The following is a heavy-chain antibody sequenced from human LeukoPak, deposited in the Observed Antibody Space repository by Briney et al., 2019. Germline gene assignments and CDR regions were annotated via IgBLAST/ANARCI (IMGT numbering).Heavy chain of an antibody. Sequence: SETLSLTCTVSGGSIISGDYYWSWIRQRPGKGLEWIGYIYYSGSTYNNPSLKSRVTISVDAAKNQVSLKLSSVTAADTAVYYCARGGQRYDSSGLVLYYWGQGTLVTVSS. J-gene: IGHJ4*02. CDR3: ARGGQRYDSSGLVLYY. CDR2: IYYSGST. V-gene: IGHV4-31*03. D-gene: IGHD3-22*01. CDR1: GGSIISGDYY.